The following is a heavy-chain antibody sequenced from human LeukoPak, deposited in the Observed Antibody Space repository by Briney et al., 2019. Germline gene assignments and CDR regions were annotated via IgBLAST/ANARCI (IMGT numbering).Heavy chain of an antibody. CDR1: GGSISSGSYY. J-gene: IGHJ5*02. V-gene: IGHV4-61*02. CDR2: IYTSGST. Sequence: SETLSLTCTVSGGSISSGSYYWSWNRQPAGKGLEWIGRIYTSGSTNYNPSLKSRVTISVDTSKNQFSLKLSSVTAADTAVYYCARALFSYWFDPWGQGTLVTVSS. D-gene: IGHD3-10*01. CDR3: ARALFSYWFDP.